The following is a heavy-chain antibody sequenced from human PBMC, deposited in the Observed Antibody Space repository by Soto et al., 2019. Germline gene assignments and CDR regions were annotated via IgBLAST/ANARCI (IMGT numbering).Heavy chain of an antibody. V-gene: IGHV4-34*01. J-gene: IGHJ4*02. CDR3: ATRPRYCSGGSCYTHDATHDY. Sequence: QVQLQQWGAGLLKPSETLSLTCAVYGGSFSGYYWSWIRQPPGKGLEWIGEINHSGSTNYNPSLMSRVTISVDTSKNQFSLKLSSVTAADTAVYYCATRPRYCSGGSCYTHDATHDYWGQGTLVTVSS. CDR2: INHSGST. CDR1: GGSFSGYY. D-gene: IGHD2-15*01.